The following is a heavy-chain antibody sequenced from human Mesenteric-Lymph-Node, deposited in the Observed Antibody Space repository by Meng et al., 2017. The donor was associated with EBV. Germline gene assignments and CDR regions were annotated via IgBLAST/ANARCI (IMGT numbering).Heavy chain of an antibody. CDR2: ISAYNGES. CDR3: ARDRGGSYPPQAHDAFDM. J-gene: IGHJ3*02. CDR1: GYTYINHG. D-gene: IGHD1-26*01. V-gene: IGHV1-18*01. Sequence: QFHLVASGGEVKKPGASVKVSCKAFGYTYINHGITWVREAPGKGLEWVGWISAYNGESKYGQKFQGRVTVTTDTSTNTAYMELKSLRSDDTAVYFCARDRGGSYPPQAHDAFDMWGQGTMVTVSS.